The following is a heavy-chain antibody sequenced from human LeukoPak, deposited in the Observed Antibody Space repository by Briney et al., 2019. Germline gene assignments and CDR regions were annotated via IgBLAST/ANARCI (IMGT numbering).Heavy chain of an antibody. D-gene: IGHD4-17*01. Sequence: GSLRLSCEASGFSFNAYGMHWVRQAPGKGLEWLAVIWYDGTNKYYSDSVKGRFTISRDNSKKTLYLQMNSLRVDDTAVYYCARRHHYGFLDSWGQGTLVTVSS. CDR2: IWYDGTNK. CDR1: GFSFNAYG. CDR3: ARRHHYGFLDS. J-gene: IGHJ4*02. V-gene: IGHV3-33*01.